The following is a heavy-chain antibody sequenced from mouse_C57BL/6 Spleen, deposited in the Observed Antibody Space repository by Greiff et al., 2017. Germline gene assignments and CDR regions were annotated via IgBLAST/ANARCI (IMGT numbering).Heavy chain of an antibody. Sequence: EVQRVESGPGLVKPSQSLSLTCSVTGYSITSGYYWNWIRQFPGNKLEWMGYISYDGSNNYNPSLKNRISITRDTSKNQFFLKLNSVTTEDTATYYCARDAEDYAMSNWGQGTSVTVSS. CDR3: ARDAEDYAMSN. CDR2: ISYDGSN. CDR1: GYSITSGYY. V-gene: IGHV3-6*01. J-gene: IGHJ4*01.